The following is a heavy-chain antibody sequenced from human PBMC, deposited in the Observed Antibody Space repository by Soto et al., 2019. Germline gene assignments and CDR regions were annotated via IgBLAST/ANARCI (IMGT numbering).Heavy chain of an antibody. CDR1: GVSIHNSHSF. V-gene: IGHV4-39*01. D-gene: IGHD2-15*01. CDR3: GRVVEGATRHTDFDS. J-gene: IGHJ5*01. CDR2: VYYSGGA. Sequence: SETLSLTCAVSGVSIHNSHSFWGWIRQPPGKGLEFIGSVYYSGGANYNPSLKSRVTVSIDTSNNQFSLRVNSVTAADTAVYYCGRVVEGATRHTDFDSWGQGILVTGLL.